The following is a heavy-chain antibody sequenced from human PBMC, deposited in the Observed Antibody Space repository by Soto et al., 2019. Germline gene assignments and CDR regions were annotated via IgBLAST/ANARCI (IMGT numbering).Heavy chain of an antibody. CDR3: AKDVKYDVLAGYYYY. CDR1: DFTLSSYG. Sequence: EVQLLESGGGLVQPGGSLRLSCAASDFTLSSYGMTWVRQPPGKGLEWVSTIRGRGATTYYADSVQGRFTISRDDSKNTLYLQMNSLRVDDTAVYFCAKDVKYDVLAGYYYYWGQGTRVTVSS. V-gene: IGHV3-23*01. CDR2: IRGRGATT. D-gene: IGHD3-9*01. J-gene: IGHJ4*02.